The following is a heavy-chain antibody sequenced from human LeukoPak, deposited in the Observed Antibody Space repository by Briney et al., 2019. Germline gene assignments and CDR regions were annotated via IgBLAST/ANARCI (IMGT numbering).Heavy chain of an antibody. J-gene: IGHJ4*02. CDR3: ARHYDILTGYYPNPYFDY. D-gene: IGHD3-9*01. Sequence: ASVKVSCKASGYTFTSYGISWVRQAPGQGLEWMGWISAYNGNTNYAQKLQGRVTMTTDTSTSTAYMELRSLRSDDTAVYYCARHYDILTGYYPNPYFDYWGQGTLVTVSS. V-gene: IGHV1-18*01. CDR1: GYTFTSYG. CDR2: ISAYNGNT.